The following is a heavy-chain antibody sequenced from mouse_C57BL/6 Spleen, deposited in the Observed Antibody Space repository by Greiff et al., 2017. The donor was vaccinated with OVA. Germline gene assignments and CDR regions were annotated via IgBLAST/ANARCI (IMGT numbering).Heavy chain of an antibody. D-gene: IGHD4-1*01. Sequence: QVQLQQSGAELVKPGASVKLSCKASGYTFTEYTIHWVKQRSGQGLEWIGWFYPGSGSIKYNEKFKDKATLTADKSSSTVYMELSRLTSDDSAVYFGARHEEDVTGTGTWFAYWGQGTLVTVSA. CDR3: ARHEEDVTGTGTWFAY. J-gene: IGHJ3*01. CDR1: GYTFTEYT. CDR2: FYPGSGSI. V-gene: IGHV1-62-2*01.